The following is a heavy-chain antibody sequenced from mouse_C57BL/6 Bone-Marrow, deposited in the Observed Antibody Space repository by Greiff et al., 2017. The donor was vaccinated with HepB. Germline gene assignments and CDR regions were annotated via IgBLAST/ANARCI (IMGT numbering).Heavy chain of an antibody. CDR3: ARTLYYGSSFYAMDY. Sequence: QVQLKQPGAELVRPGSSVKLSCKASGYTFTSYWMDWVKQRPGQGLEWIGNIYPSDSETHYNQKFKDKATLTVDKSSSTAYMQLSSLTSEDSAVYYCARTLYYGSSFYAMDYWGQGTSVTVSS. J-gene: IGHJ4*01. CDR1: GYTFTSYW. D-gene: IGHD1-1*01. V-gene: IGHV1-61*01. CDR2: IYPSDSET.